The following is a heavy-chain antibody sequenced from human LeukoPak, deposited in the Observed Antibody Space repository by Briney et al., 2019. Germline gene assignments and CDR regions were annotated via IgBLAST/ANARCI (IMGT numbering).Heavy chain of an antibody. J-gene: IGHJ6*02. D-gene: IGHD1-14*01. V-gene: IGHV3-23*01. Sequence: PGGSLRLTCAASGCTFSTYAMSWVRQAPGKGLEWVSSISGSGVNTYYADSVKGRFTISRDNSKNTLFLQVNSLRAEDTAVYYCAKVRTYFYHGLDVWGQGTTVTVSS. CDR1: GCTFSTYA. CDR2: ISGSGVNT. CDR3: AKVRTYFYHGLDV.